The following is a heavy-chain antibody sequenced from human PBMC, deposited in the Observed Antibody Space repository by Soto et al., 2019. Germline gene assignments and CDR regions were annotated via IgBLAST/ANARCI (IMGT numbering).Heavy chain of an antibody. J-gene: IGHJ4*02. CDR2: INAGNGNT. V-gene: IGHV1-3*01. Sequence: QVQLVQSGAEVKKPGASVKVSCKASGYTFTSYAMHWVRQAPGQRLEWMGWINAGNGNTKYSQKFRGRVTVTRDTSASTAYMELSSLRSEDTAVYYCARGPGGPDGPGDYWGQGTLDTVSS. D-gene: IGHD2-15*01. CDR3: ARGPGGPDGPGDY. CDR1: GYTFTSYA.